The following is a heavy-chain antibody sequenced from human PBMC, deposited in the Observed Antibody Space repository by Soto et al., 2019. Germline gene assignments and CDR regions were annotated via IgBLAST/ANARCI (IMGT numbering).Heavy chain of an antibody. CDR2: IKQDGSEK. V-gene: IGHV3-7*01. D-gene: IGHD5-12*01. CDR1: GFTFSSYW. CDR3: ASSYGYNYFDY. J-gene: IGHJ4*02. Sequence: EVQLVESGGGLVQPGGSLRLSCAASGFTFSSYWMSWVRQAPGKGLEWVANIKQDGSEKYYVDSVKGRFTISRDNAKNSLYLQMNSLRAEVTAVYYCASSYGYNYFDYWGQGTLVTVSS.